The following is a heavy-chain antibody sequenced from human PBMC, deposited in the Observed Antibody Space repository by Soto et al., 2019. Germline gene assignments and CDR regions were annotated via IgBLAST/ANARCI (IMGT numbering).Heavy chain of an antibody. CDR2: IIPILGIT. CDR3: ARLPQSILPTYYFDY. V-gene: IGHV1-69*02. J-gene: IGHJ4*02. Sequence: SVKVSCKASGGTFSSYTISWVRQAPGQGLEWMGRIIPILGITNYAQKFQGRVTMTADTSTSTAYMELRSLRSEDTAVYYCARLPQSILPTYYFDYWGQGTLVTVSS. D-gene: IGHD1-26*01. CDR1: GGTFSSYT.